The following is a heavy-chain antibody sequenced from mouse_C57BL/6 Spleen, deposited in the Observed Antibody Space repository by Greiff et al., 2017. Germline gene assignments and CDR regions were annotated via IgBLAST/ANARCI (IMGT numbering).Heavy chain of an antibody. J-gene: IGHJ2*01. CDR2: IYPGDGDT. CDR3: ASTDCGD. D-gene: IGHD3-1*01. V-gene: IGHV1-80*01. CDR1: GYAFTSYW. Sequence: QVQLQQSGAELVKPGASVKISCKASGYAFTSYWMHWVKQRPGQGLEWIGQIYPGDGDTNYNRKFKGKATLTADKSSSTAYMQLSSLTSEDSAVYCCASTDCGDWGKGTTVT.